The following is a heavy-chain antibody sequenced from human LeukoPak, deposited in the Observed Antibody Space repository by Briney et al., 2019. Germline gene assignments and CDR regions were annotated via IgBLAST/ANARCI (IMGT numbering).Heavy chain of an antibody. CDR3: AREWGLESSGYYYAY. D-gene: IGHD3-22*01. CDR1: GYTFTSYY. J-gene: IGHJ4*02. V-gene: IGHV1-46*01. Sequence: ASVKVSCKASGYTFTSYYMHWVRQAPGQGLEWMGIINPSSGSTSNAQKFQGRVTMTRDTSTSTVYMELSSLRSEDTAVYYCAREWGLESSGYYYAYWGQGTLVTVSS. CDR2: INPSSGST.